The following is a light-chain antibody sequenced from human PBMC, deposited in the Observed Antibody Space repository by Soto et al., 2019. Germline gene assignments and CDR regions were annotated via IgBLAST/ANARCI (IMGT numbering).Light chain of an antibody. CDR2: GAS. V-gene: IGKV3-20*01. CDR3: QQYGTSPPT. J-gene: IGKJ3*01. Sequence: EIVLTQSPGTLSLSPGERATLSCRASQSVSRNSLAWYQQQPGQAPRLLIYGASSMATDIPDRFSGSGSGTDFTLIVSRLEPEDFAVYFYQQYGTSPPTFGPGTKVDIK. CDR1: QSVSRNS.